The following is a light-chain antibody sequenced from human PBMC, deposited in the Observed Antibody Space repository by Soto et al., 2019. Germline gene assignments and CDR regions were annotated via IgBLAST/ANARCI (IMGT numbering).Light chain of an antibody. V-gene: IGLV1-40*01. CDR3: QSYDSRLSGSI. J-gene: IGLJ2*01. Sequence: QSVLTQPPSVSGAPGQRVTISCTGSSSNIGAGYDVHWYQQLPGTAPKLLICGNSNRPSGVPDRFSGSKSGTSASLAITGLQAEDEADYYCQSYDSRLSGSIFGGGTKLTVL. CDR2: GNS. CDR1: SSNIGAGYD.